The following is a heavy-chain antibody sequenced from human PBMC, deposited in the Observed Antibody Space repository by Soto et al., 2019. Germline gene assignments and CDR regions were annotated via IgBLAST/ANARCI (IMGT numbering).Heavy chain of an antibody. V-gene: IGHV3-30*18. Sequence: QVQLVESGGGVVQPGRSLRLSCAASGFTFSSYGMHWVRQAPGKGLEWVAVISYDGSNKYYADSVKGRFTISRDNSKNTLYLQMNSLRGEDTAVYYCAKDRDSSGCLDYRGQGTLVTVSS. CDR1: GFTFSSYG. CDR2: ISYDGSNK. D-gene: IGHD6-19*01. CDR3: AKDRDSSGCLDY. J-gene: IGHJ4*02.